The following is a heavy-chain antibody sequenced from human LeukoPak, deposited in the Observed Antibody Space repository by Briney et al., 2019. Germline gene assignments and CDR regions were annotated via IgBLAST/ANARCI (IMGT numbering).Heavy chain of an antibody. V-gene: IGHV4-4*02. D-gene: IGHD3-10*01. CDR1: GSSISSNNW. CDR3: ARKYYYDLGSYFQ. CDR2: IYHSGNT. J-gene: IGHJ4*02. Sequence: PSGTLSLTCAVSGSSISSNNWWSWVRQSPGKGLEWIGEIYHSGNTECNPSHESRVTISLDKSKNQFSLKLTSVTAADTAVYYCARKYYYDLGSYFQWGQGTLVTVSS.